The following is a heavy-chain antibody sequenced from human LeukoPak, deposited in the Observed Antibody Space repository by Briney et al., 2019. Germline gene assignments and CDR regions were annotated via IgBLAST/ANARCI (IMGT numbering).Heavy chain of an antibody. CDR1: GYTFTGYY. Sequence: ASVKVSCKASGYTFTGYYMHWVRQAPGQGLEWMGWINPNSGGTNYAQKFQGRVTMPRDTSISTAYMELSRLRSDDTAVYYCARVPSSYYYDSSGYYGYWGQGTLVTVSS. V-gene: IGHV1-2*02. CDR3: ARVPSSYYYDSSGYYGY. CDR2: INPNSGGT. D-gene: IGHD3-22*01. J-gene: IGHJ4*02.